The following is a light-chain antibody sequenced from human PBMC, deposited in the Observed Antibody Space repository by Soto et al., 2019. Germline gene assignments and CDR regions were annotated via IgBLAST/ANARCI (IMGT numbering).Light chain of an antibody. V-gene: IGKV3-20*01. CDR1: QIINYKS. CDR2: NTS. J-gene: IGKJ3*01. Sequence: EIVLTQSPGTLSLSPGEGATVSCRVSQIINYKSLVWYQRKFGQAPRLIIYNTSSRAAGIPDRFSGSGSGKEFTLSISSLEPEDVAVYYCQHYGGSFIFGPGTKVDFK. CDR3: QHYGGSFI.